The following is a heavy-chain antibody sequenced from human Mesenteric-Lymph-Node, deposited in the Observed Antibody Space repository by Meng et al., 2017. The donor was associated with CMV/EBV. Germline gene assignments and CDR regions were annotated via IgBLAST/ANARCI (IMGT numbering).Heavy chain of an antibody. D-gene: IGHD1-26*01. V-gene: IGHV4-31*03. CDR3: ARFGSYGITYYFDY. CDR2: IYYSGST. CDR1: GGSISSGGYY. Sequence: LRLSCTVSGGSISSGGYYWSWIRQHPGQGLEWIGYIYYSGSTYYNPSLKSRVTISVDTSKNQFSLKLSSVTAADTAVYYCARFGSYGITYYFDYWGQGTLVTVSS. J-gene: IGHJ4*02.